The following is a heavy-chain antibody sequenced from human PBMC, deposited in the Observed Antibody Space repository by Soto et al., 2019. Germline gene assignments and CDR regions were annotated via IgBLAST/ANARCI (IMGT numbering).Heavy chain of an antibody. V-gene: IGHV1-69*13. CDR1: GGTFSSYG. CDR2: IIPLFGTA. Sequence: GGSVKVSCKTSGGTFSSYGINWVRQAPGQGLEWMGGIIPLFGTANYAQKFQGRVTITADDSTSTAYMELSSLRSEDTAVYYCARDGTLYDSTAYYYLYWGQGTLVTVSS. CDR3: ARDGTLYDSTAYYYLY. J-gene: IGHJ4*02. D-gene: IGHD3-22*01.